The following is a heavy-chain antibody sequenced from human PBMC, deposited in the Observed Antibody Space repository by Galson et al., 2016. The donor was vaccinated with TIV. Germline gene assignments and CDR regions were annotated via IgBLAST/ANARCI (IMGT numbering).Heavy chain of an antibody. V-gene: IGHV3-48*03. CDR2: ISMSGSSI. CDR3: VRGMQLRPY. D-gene: IGHD6-13*01. J-gene: IGHJ4*02. CDR1: GFIFSSYE. Sequence: SLRLSCAAPGFIFSSYEMNWVRQAPGKGLEWVSKISMSGSSIQYADSVKGRFTITRDNAKNSLYLQMNSLRAEDTAVYYCVRGMQLRPYWGQGSLVTVSS.